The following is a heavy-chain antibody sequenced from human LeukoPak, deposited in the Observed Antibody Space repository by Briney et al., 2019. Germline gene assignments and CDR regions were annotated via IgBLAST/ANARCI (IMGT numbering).Heavy chain of an antibody. CDR2: IYYSGST. J-gene: IGHJ1*01. CDR1: GGSISSYY. Sequence: SETLPLTCTVSGGSISSYYWSWIRQPPGKGLEWIGYIYYSGSTNYNPSLKSRVTISVDTSKNQFSLHLNSVTAADTAVYYCARNPQGRCGGQSWAEYFQDWGQGTLVTVSA. V-gene: IGHV4-59*01. CDR3: ARNPQGRCGGQSWAEYFQD. D-gene: IGHD4-23*01.